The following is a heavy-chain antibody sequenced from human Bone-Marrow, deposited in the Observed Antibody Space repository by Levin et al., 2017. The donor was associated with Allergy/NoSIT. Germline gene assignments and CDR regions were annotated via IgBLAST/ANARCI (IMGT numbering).Heavy chain of an antibody. Sequence: GESLKISCAASGFTVSSNYMSWVRQAPGKGLEWVSVIYSGGSTYYADSVKGRFTISRDNSKNTLYLQMNSLRAEDTAVYYCASAFRVPDDYWGQGTLVTVSS. CDR1: GFTVSSNY. CDR2: IYSGGST. J-gene: IGHJ4*02. V-gene: IGHV3-53*01. D-gene: IGHD1-1*01. CDR3: ASAFRVPDDY.